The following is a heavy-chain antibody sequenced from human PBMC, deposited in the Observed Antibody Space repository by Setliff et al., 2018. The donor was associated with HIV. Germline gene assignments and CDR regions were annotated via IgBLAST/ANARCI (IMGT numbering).Heavy chain of an antibody. J-gene: IGHJ3*01. CDR3: ARPRVFDSFDV. Sequence: ASVMVSCKATEYMILAYKMNWVRQAPGQGLEWIGRISPNNGVAEYAPKFQGRVIMTLDTSISTAYLEIPRLTSDDAAVYYCARPRVFDSFDVWGQGTMVTVSS. CDR2: ISPNNGVA. CDR1: EYMILAYK. V-gene: IGHV1-2*06.